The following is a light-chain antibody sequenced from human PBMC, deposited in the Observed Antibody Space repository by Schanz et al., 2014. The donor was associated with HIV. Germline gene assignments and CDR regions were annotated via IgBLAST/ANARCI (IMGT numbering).Light chain of an antibody. J-gene: IGKJ1*01. Sequence: DIQMTQSPSILSASVGERVSISCRASQSISTWLAWYQQKPGKAPRLLIYEASILESGVPSRFSGSGSGTEFTLTINGLQPDDFATYYCQQYSSYFPTFGQGTKVEV. CDR2: EAS. CDR3: QQYSSYFPT. CDR1: QSISTW. V-gene: IGKV1-5*03.